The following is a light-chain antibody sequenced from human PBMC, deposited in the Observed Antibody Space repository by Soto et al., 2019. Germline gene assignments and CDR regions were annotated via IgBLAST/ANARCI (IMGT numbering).Light chain of an antibody. CDR2: AAT. CDR3: LQVANFPRT. J-gene: IGKJ1*01. Sequence: IQMTQSPSSVSASVGDTVTITCRSSQDINSRLAWFQQQPGRPPKYVIQAATMLQSGFPSRFAGSGSGRDFTLTIHTLQPEDSANYYCLQVANFPRTFGQGTKVDIK. CDR1: QDINSR. V-gene: IGKV1-12*01.